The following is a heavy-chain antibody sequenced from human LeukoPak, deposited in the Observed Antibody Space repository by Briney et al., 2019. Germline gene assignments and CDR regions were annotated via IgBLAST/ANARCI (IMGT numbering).Heavy chain of an antibody. D-gene: IGHD6-13*01. V-gene: IGHV3-7*01. Sequence: QPGGSLRLSCAASEFTFSGYWMNWVRQAPGKGPERVANINQDGSEKHYVDSVKCRFTISRDNAKNSLFLQMNSLRVEDTAVFYCGGDGFVGAADYWGQGTLVTVSS. CDR1: EFTFSGYW. J-gene: IGHJ4*02. CDR3: GGDGFVGAADY. CDR2: INQDGSEK.